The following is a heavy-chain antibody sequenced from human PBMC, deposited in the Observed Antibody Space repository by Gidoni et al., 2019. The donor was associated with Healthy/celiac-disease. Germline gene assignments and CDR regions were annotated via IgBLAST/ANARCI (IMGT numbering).Heavy chain of an antibody. CDR2: IYPSGST. D-gene: IGHD3-3*01. CDR1: GGASSSSNW. V-gene: IGHV4-4*02. J-gene: IGHJ5*02. CDR3: ARVLTIFGVVIIPGWFDP. Sequence: QVQLQESGPGLVKPSGTLSLTCAVSGGASSSSNWWSWVRQPPGKGLEWIGEIYPSGSTNYNPSLKSRVTISVDKSKNQFSLKLSSVTAADTAVYYCARVLTIFGVVIIPGWFDPWGQGTLVTVSS.